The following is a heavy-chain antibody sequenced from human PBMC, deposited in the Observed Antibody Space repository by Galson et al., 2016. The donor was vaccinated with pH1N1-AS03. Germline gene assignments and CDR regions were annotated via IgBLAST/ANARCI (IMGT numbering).Heavy chain of an antibody. Sequence: SLRLSCATSGFTISDYYMSWIRQTPGKGLEWIAYISSAGKTTYYGDSVKGRFTISRDNARNSLYLQMNSLRAEDTAVYYCARVPYSYGMDVWGQGTTVTVSS. CDR3: ARVPYSYGMDV. J-gene: IGHJ6*02. CDR2: ISSAGKTT. V-gene: IGHV3-11*04. CDR1: GFTISDYY.